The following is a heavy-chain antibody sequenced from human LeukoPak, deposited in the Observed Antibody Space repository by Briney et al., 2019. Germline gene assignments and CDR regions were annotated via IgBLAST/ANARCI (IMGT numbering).Heavy chain of an antibody. CDR1: GGSFSGYY. CDR3: ARGPHYYDSSGLDY. J-gene: IGHJ4*02. V-gene: IGHV4-34*01. CDR2: INHSGST. D-gene: IGHD3-22*01. Sequence: SETLSLTCAVYGGSFSGYYWSWIRQPPGKGLEWVGEINHSGSTNYNPSLESRVTISVDTSKNQFSLKLSSVTAADTAVYYCARGPHYYDSSGLDYWGQGTLVTVSS.